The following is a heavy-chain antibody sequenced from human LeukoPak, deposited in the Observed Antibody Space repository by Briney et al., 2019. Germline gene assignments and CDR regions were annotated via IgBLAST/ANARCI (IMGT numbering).Heavy chain of an antibody. V-gene: IGHV3-7*03. Sequence: GGSLRLSCVTSGFTFTNHWMSWVRQAPGKGLEWVANIREDGGHTNYVDSVKGRFTISRDNAKNSLYLQMNSLRAEDTAVYYCAKGRAGNYYYDSSDYWGQGTLVTVSS. J-gene: IGHJ4*02. CDR3: AKGRAGNYYYDSSDY. D-gene: IGHD3-22*01. CDR2: IREDGGHT. CDR1: GFTFTNHW.